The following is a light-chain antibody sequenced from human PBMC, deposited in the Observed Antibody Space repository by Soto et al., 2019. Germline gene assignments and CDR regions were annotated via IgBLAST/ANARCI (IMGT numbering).Light chain of an antibody. J-gene: IGKJ1*01. V-gene: IGKV3-20*01. Sequence: EIVMTPSPATLSVSPGERATLSCRASQSVSNNYLAWHQQTPGQAPSLLISGAYNSATGLPDRFSSSASGTDFPPTISRLPPEDLAEYYCQQYGSSGTFGQGTKVDIK. CDR3: QQYGSSGT. CDR1: QSVSNNY. CDR2: GAY.